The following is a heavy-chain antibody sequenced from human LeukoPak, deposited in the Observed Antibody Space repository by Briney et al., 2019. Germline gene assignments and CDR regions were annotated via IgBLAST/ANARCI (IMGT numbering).Heavy chain of an antibody. Sequence: SGTLSLTRAVSGASISSPFWWSWVRQTPGKGLEWIGEIYQSGSPNYNPSLKSRVTMSVDKSKNLVFLRLMSVTAADTAVYYCARVGHRKAAAGVFDYWGQGTLVTVSS. CDR3: ARVGHRKAAAGVFDY. CDR2: IYQSGSP. V-gene: IGHV4-4*02. D-gene: IGHD6-13*01. CDR1: GASISSPFW. J-gene: IGHJ4*02.